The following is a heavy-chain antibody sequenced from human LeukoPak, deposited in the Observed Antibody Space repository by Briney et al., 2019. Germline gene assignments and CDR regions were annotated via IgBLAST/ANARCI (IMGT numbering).Heavy chain of an antibody. CDR2: IYPGDSDT. D-gene: IGHD5-24*01. CDR1: GYSFTSYW. CDR3: ARQRWLQLRYFDY. Sequence: GESLKISCKGSGYSFTSYWIGWVRQMPGKGLEWMGIIYPGDSDTRYSPSIQGQVTISADKSISTAYLQWSSLKASDTAMYYCARQRWLQLRYFDYWGQGTLVTVSS. V-gene: IGHV5-51*01. J-gene: IGHJ4*02.